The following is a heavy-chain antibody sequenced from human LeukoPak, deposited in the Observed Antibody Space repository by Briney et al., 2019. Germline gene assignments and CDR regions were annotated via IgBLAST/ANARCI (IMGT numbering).Heavy chain of an antibody. CDR1: GFTFASYA. CDR3: AKSEVETAMVGDY. CDR2: ITASGFST. J-gene: IGHJ4*02. V-gene: IGHV3-23*01. D-gene: IGHD5-18*01. Sequence: GGSLRPSCAASGFTFASYAMSWVRQAPGKGLEWVSVITASGFSTYYADSVKGRFTISRDNSKNTLFLQMNSLRAEDTAVYYCAKSEVETAMVGDYWGQGTLVTVSS.